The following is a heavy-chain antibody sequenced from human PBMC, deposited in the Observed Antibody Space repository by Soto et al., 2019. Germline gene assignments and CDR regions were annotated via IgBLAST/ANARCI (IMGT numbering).Heavy chain of an antibody. Sequence: GGSLRLSCAASGFTFSSYAMSWVRQAPGKGLEWVSAISGSGGSTYYADSVKGRFTISRDNSKNTLYLQMNSLRAEDTAVYYCAKDVYYYDSSGPLPPFDYWGQGTLVTVSS. J-gene: IGHJ4*02. V-gene: IGHV3-23*01. CDR3: AKDVYYYDSSGPLPPFDY. D-gene: IGHD3-22*01. CDR1: GFTFSSYA. CDR2: ISGSGGST.